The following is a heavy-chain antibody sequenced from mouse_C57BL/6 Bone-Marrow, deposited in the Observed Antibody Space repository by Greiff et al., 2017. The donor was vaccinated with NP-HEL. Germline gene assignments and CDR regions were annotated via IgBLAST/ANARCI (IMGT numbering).Heavy chain of an antibody. Sequence: EVKLMESGPGLVKPSQTVFLTCTVTGISITTGNYRWSWIRQFPGNKLEWIGYIYYSGTITYNPSLTSRTTITRDTPKNQFFLEMNSLTAEDTATYYCAREAGYYDYYFDYWGQGTTLTVSS. J-gene: IGHJ2*01. CDR1: GISITTGNYR. V-gene: IGHV3-5*01. CDR2: IYYSGTI. CDR3: AREAGYYDYYFDY. D-gene: IGHD2-4*01.